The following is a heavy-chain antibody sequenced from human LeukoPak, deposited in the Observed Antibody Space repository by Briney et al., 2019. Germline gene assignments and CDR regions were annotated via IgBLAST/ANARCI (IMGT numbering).Heavy chain of an antibody. CDR2: MNPNSGNT. V-gene: IGHV1-8*03. CDR3: AGATRMVRGVKTYYFDY. J-gene: IGHJ4*02. CDR1: GYTFTSYD. D-gene: IGHD3-10*01. Sequence: ASVKVSCKASGYTFTSYDINWVRQATGQGLEWMGWMNPNSGNTGYAQKFQGRVTITRNTSISTAYMELSSLRSEDTAVYYCAGATRMVRGVKTYYFDYWGQGTLVTVSS.